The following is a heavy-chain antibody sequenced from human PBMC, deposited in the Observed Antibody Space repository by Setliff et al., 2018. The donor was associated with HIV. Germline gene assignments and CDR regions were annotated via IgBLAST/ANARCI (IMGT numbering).Heavy chain of an antibody. Sequence: SDTLSLTCTVSGGSISSHFWSWIRQPPGKGLEWIGSIYYSGSTNYNPSLKSRVTISVVTSKNQFSLKLSSVTAADTAVYYCARGTLYYDYVWGTPFPFDYWGQGTLVTVSS. CDR2: IYYSGST. CDR1: GGSISSHF. CDR3: ARGTLYYDYVWGTPFPFDY. D-gene: IGHD3-16*01. V-gene: IGHV4-59*11. J-gene: IGHJ4*02.